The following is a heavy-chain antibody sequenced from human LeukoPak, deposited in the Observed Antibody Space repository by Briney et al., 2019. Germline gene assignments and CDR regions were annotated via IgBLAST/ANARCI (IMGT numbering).Heavy chain of an antibody. J-gene: IGHJ3*02. Sequence: ASVKVSCKASGYTFTSYDINWVRQATGQGLEWMGWMNPNSGNTGYAQKFQGRVTMTRNTSISTAYMELSSLRSEDTAVYYCARVTGALSVLRYFDWLPKANDAFDIWGQGTMVTVSS. D-gene: IGHD3-9*01. CDR2: MNPNSGNT. CDR1: GYTFTSYD. CDR3: ARVTGALSVLRYFDWLPKANDAFDI. V-gene: IGHV1-8*01.